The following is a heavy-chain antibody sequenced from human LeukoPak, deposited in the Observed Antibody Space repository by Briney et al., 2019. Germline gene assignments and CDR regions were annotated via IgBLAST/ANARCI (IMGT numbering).Heavy chain of an antibody. CDR1: GFTFSNSA. D-gene: IGHD6-19*01. CDR3: AKGIYSSGWSYFYY. Sequence: GGSLRLSCAASGFTFSNSAMSWVRQAPGKGLEWVSTLSGSGITTYYADSVKGRFTISRDNSKNTLYLQMNSLRAEDTAVYYCAKGIYSSGWSYFYYWGHETLVTVSS. J-gene: IGHJ4*01. CDR2: LSGSGITT. V-gene: IGHV3-23*01.